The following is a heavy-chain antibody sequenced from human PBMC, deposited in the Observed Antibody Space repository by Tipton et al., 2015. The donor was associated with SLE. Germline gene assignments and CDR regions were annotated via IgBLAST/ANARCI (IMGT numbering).Heavy chain of an antibody. CDR1: GYSISSGYY. CDR3: ERRGVTKTLDY. V-gene: IGHV4-38-2*01. J-gene: IGHJ4*02. Sequence: TLSLTCAVSGYSISSGYYWGWIRQPPGKGLEWIGYIYNSGSTNYNPSHKSRVTISVDTSKNQFSLKLSSVTAADTAVYYCERRGVTKTLDYWGQGTLVTVAS. CDR2: IYNSGST. D-gene: IGHD4-17*01.